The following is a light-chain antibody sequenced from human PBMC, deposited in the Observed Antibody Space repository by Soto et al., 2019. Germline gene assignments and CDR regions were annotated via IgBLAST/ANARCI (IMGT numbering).Light chain of an antibody. CDR2: GAS. J-gene: IGKJ4*01. CDR1: QSVSSIY. Sequence: EIVLTQSPGTLSLSPGERATLSCRASQSVSSIYLAWYQQKPGQAPRLLIYGASSRATGIPDRFSGSGSGTDFTLTISRLEPEDFAVYYCQQHGSSPTTFGGGTKVEIK. V-gene: IGKV3-20*01. CDR3: QQHGSSPTT.